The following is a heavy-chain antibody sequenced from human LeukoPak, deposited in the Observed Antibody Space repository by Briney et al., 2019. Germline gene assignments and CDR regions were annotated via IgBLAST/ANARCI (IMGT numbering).Heavy chain of an antibody. CDR1: GFTFSSYE. CDR3: AKDETVTTPYYYYYMDV. J-gene: IGHJ6*03. V-gene: IGHV3-48*03. D-gene: IGHD4-17*01. Sequence: GGSLRLSCAASGFTFSSYEMNWVRQAPGKGLEWVSYISSSGSTIYYADSVKGRFTISRDSSKNTLYLQMNSLRAEDTAVYYCAKDETVTTPYYYYYMDVWGKGTTVTVSS. CDR2: ISSSGSTI.